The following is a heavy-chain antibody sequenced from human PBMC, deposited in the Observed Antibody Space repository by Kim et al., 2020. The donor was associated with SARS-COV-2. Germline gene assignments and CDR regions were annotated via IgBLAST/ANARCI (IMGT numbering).Heavy chain of an antibody. CDR3: ARLGAYDRFGGF. D-gene: IGHD3-16*01. J-gene: IGHJ4*02. V-gene: IGHV4-39*01. Sequence: YTPSPKSRITISLDTSKNQFSLKLNSVPAADTALYYCARLGAYDRFGGFWGQGTLVTVSS.